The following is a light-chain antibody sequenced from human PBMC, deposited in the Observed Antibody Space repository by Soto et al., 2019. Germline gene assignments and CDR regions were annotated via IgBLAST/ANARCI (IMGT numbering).Light chain of an antibody. J-gene: IGKJ1*01. CDR2: GAA. Sequence: EIVMTQSPATLSVSPGEGATLSCRASQSVSSNLAWYQQKPGQAPRLLIYGAATRATGIPARFTGSGSGTEFTLSSSSLQSEDFAGYYCQQYDNWSKTFGQGTKVEIK. CDR1: QSVSSN. CDR3: QQYDNWSKT. V-gene: IGKV3-15*01.